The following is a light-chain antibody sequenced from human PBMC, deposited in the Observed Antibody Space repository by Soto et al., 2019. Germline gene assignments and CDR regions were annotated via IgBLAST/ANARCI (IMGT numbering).Light chain of an antibody. V-gene: IGKV1-39*01. CDR3: QHYDDVLVT. CDR2: AAS. J-gene: IGKJ4*01. Sequence: DIQMTQSPSSLSASVGDRVTITCRASQSISSYLNWYQQKPGKAPKLLIYAASSSQSGVPSRFSGSGSGTDFTLTISSLQPEDIATYFCQHYDDVLVTFGGGTKVDIK. CDR1: QSISSY.